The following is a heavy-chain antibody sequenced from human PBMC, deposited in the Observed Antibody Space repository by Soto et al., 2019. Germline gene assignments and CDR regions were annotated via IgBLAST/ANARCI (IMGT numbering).Heavy chain of an antibody. V-gene: IGHV3-23*01. Sequence: EVQLLESGGGLVQPGGSLRLSCAASGFTFSSYAMSWVRQAPGKGLEWVSAISGSGGSTYYADSVKGRFTISRDNSKNTLYLQMNSLRAEDTAVYYCAKVARPGVSLYCSGGSCYSGAFDIWGQGTMVTVSS. J-gene: IGHJ3*02. CDR1: GFTFSSYA. CDR2: ISGSGGST. CDR3: AKVARPGVSLYCSGGSCYSGAFDI. D-gene: IGHD2-15*01.